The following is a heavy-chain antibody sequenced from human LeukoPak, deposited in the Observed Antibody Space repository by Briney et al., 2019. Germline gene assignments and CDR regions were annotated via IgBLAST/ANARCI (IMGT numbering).Heavy chain of an antibody. V-gene: IGHV3-72*01. D-gene: IGHD1-26*01. Sequence: GGSLRLSCAASGFTFSHHYMDWVREAPGKGREWVGRARNKANSYNTEYAASVKGRFTISRDDSKNTAYLQMNSLRTEDTAVYYCTRGATGSHTLDYWGQGTLVTVSS. CDR2: ARNKANSYNT. CDR3: TRGATGSHTLDY. J-gene: IGHJ4*02. CDR1: GFTFSHHY.